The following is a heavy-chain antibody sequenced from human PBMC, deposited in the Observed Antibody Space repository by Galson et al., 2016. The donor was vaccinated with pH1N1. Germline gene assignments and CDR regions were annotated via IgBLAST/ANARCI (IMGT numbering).Heavy chain of an antibody. CDR2: IDRTGIEK. Sequence: SLRLSCAASGFTFSSLWMTWVRQAPGKGLEWVANIDRTGIEKYYGDSVKGRFTISRDNSKNSLYLQMNSLRAEDTAVYYCEGGRAADYWGQGTLVTVSS. CDR1: GFTFSSLW. V-gene: IGHV3-7*01. D-gene: IGHD3-16*01. CDR3: EGGRAADY. J-gene: IGHJ4*02.